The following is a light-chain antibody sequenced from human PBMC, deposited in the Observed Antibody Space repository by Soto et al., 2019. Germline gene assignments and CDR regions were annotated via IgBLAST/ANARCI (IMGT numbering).Light chain of an antibody. CDR1: GNDVGGYTF. CDR2: DVN. V-gene: IGLV2-14*03. Sequence: QYMLTQPPSMSVYPGQSISISCTGTGNDVGGYTFVSWYQQHPDKVPKLVIFDVNRRPSGVSDRFSGSRSVNAASLTISRLQAEDEADYYCCLYTATITYVFGTGTKVTVL. J-gene: IGLJ1*01. CDR3: CLYTATITYV.